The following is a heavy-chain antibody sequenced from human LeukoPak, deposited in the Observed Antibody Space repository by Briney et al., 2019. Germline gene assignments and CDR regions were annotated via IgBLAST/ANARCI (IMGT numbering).Heavy chain of an antibody. J-gene: IGHJ4*02. CDR3: ARGDHDY. CDR1: GFTFDDYA. V-gene: IGHV3-43D*04. Sequence: AGGSLRLSXAASGFTFDDYAMHWVRQPPGKGLEWVSLISWDGGSTYYADSVKGRFTISRDNSKNSLYLQMNSLRAEDTALYYCARGDHDYWGQGTLVTVSS. D-gene: IGHD3-10*01. CDR2: ISWDGGST.